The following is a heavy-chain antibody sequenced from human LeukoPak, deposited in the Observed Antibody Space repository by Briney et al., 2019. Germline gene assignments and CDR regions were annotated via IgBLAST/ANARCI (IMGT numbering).Heavy chain of an antibody. D-gene: IGHD5-18*01. Sequence: GGSLRLSCAASGFTFDDYGMHWVRQAPGKGLEWVSGISWNSGSIGYADSVKGRFTISRDNAKNSLYLQMNSLRAEDTAVYYCARGVYSPDYWGQGTLVTVSS. CDR1: GFTFDDYG. J-gene: IGHJ4*02. CDR2: ISWNSGSI. V-gene: IGHV3-9*01. CDR3: ARGVYSPDY.